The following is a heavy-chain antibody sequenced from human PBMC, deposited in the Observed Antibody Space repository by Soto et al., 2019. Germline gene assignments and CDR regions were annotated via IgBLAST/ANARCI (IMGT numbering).Heavy chain of an antibody. CDR1: GFTFTSYG. J-gene: IGHJ4*02. CDR3: ARDVGLDSDDFFAY. CDR2: IRGDGGQT. D-gene: IGHD3-9*01. Sequence: VQLFASGGGSARPGGSLRLSCTASGFTFTSYGMGWVRQAPGKGLQWVSTIRGDGGQTHYTDSVKGRFSLSRDNSKNTVYLQMDSLRAEDTAMYLCARDVGLDSDDFFAYWGQGTQVTVSS. V-gene: IGHV3-23*01.